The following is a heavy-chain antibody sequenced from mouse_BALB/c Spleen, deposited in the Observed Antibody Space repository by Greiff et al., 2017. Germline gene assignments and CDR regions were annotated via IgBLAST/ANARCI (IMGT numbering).Heavy chain of an antibody. J-gene: IGHJ4*01. V-gene: IGHV5-12-1*01. CDR2: ISSGGGST. Sequence: EVKVEESGGVLVKPGGSLKLSCAASGFAFSSYDMSWVRQTPEKRLEWVAYISSGGGSTYYPDTVKGRFTISRDNAKNTLYLQMSSLKSEDTAMYYCARHVYGNYDAMDYWGQGTSVTVSS. CDR3: ARHVYGNYDAMDY. D-gene: IGHD2-1*01. CDR1: GFAFSSYD.